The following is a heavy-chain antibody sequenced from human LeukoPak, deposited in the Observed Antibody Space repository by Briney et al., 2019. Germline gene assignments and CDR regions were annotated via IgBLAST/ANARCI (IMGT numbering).Heavy chain of an antibody. CDR2: IITIFGTA. J-gene: IGHJ4*02. CDR3: ASEAADFDY. D-gene: IGHD2-15*01. Sequence: ASVKVSCKASGGTFSSYAISWVRQAPGQGLEWMGGIITIFGTANYAQKFQGRITITADESTSTAYMELSSLRSEDTAVYYCASEAADFDYWGQGTLVTVSS. CDR1: GGTFSSYA. V-gene: IGHV1-69*13.